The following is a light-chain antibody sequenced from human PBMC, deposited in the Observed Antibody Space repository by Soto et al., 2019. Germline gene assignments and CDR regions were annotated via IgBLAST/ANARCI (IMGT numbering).Light chain of an antibody. CDR2: EDS. V-gene: IGLV2-23*02. CDR1: SSDVGNYNA. J-gene: IGLJ3*02. Sequence: QSALTQPASVSGSPGQSITISCTGTSSDVGNYNAVSWYQQHTGKAPKLMMYEDSKRPSGVSNRFYGAKSVNTASLTVSGLEAEDEADYYCCPYAGGTAFAVFVGGTKLSVL. CDR3: CPYAGGTAFAV.